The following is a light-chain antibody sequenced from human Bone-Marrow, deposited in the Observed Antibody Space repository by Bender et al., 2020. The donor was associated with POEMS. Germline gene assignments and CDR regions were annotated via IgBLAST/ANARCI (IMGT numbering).Light chain of an antibody. J-gene: IGLJ3*02. CDR3: YSAADNNGV. Sequence: QSALTQPPSASGSPGQSVTISCTGTSSDVGGYDYVSWYQQHPGKAPKLIIYEVDKRPSGVPDRFSGSKSGNTASLTVSGVQAEDEANYYCYSAADNNGVFGGWTKLTVL. CDR1: SSDVGGYDY. V-gene: IGLV2-8*01. CDR2: EVD.